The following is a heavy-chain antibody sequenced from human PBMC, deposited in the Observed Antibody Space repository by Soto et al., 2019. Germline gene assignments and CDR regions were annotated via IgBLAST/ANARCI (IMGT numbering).Heavy chain of an antibody. CDR2: MNPNSGNT. CDR3: ARARGYSGYDERYFDY. J-gene: IGHJ4*02. D-gene: IGHD5-12*01. CDR1: GYTFTSYD. Sequence: QVPLVQSGAEVKKPGASVKVSCKASGYTFTSYDINWVRQATGQGLEWMGWMNPNSGNTGYAQKFQGRVTMTRNTSISTAYMELSSLRSEDTAVYYCARARGYSGYDERYFDYWGQGTLVTVSS. V-gene: IGHV1-8*01.